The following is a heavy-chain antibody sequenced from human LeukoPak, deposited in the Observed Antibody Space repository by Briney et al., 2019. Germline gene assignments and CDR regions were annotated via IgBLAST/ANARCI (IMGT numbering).Heavy chain of an antibody. CDR2: IKSRGGGGTV. V-gene: IGHV3-15*01. Sequence: PGGSLRLSCAASGFPSIDAWMTLVRQAPGKGVECVGRIKSRGGGGTVDYAASVKGRFTISRDDSQNMIYLQMNSLKPEDTAIYYCSWVSGPYNHALDYWGQGTLVTVSS. J-gene: IGHJ4*02. CDR3: SWVSGPYNHALDY. CDR1: GFPSIDAW. D-gene: IGHD5-24*01.